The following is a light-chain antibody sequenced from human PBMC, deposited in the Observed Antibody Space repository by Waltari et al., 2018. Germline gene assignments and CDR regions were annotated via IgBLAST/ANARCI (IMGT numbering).Light chain of an antibody. V-gene: IGLV1-51*01. CDR3: ATWDNSLRNVV. Sequence: QSVLTQPPSVSAAPGQKVTISCSGSTSNIGNYYVSWYHQVPGEAPKLLIFDSNTRPSGIPDRFSASKSGTSATLDITGLQTGDEADYYCATWDNSLRNVVFGGGTKLTVL. CDR2: DSN. CDR1: TSNIGNYY. J-gene: IGLJ2*01.